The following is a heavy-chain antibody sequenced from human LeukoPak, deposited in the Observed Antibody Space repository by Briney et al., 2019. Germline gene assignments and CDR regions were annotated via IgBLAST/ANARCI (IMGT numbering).Heavy chain of an antibody. CDR2: ISGSGGDT. Sequence: GSLRFSCAASGFTFSSYAMSWVRQAPGKGLEWVSVISGSGGDTYYADSVKGRFTISRDNSKSTLYLQMNSLRAEDTAVYYCARGDSNGWALGGQGTLVTVSS. CDR3: ARGDSNGWAL. CDR1: GFTFSSYA. D-gene: IGHD6-19*01. J-gene: IGHJ4*02. V-gene: IGHV3-23*01.